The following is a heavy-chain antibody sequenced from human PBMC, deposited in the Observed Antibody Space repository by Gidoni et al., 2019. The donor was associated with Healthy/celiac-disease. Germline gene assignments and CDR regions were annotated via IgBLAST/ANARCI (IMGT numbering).Heavy chain of an antibody. CDR1: GGTFSSYA. Sequence: QVQLVQSGAEVKKPGSSVKVSCKASGGTFSSYAISWVRQAPGQGLDWMGRIIPILGIANYAQKFQGRVTITADKSTSTAYMELSSLRSEDTAVYYCAREPPLLRYFDWLLIYGMDVWGQGTTVTVSS. CDR2: IIPILGIA. D-gene: IGHD3-9*01. CDR3: AREPPLLRYFDWLLIYGMDV. J-gene: IGHJ6*02. V-gene: IGHV1-69*09.